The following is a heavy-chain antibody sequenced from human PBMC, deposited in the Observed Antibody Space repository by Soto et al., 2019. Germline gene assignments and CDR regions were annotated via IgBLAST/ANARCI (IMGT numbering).Heavy chain of an antibody. CDR3: ARGFGDLYYYYGMDV. D-gene: IGHD3-10*01. Sequence: SETLSLTCTVSGGSISSYYWSWIRQPPGKGLEWIGYIYYSGSTNYNPSLKSRVTISVDTSKNQFSLKLSSVTAADTAVYYCARGFGDLYYYYGMDVWGQGTTVTVSS. CDR1: GGSISSYY. V-gene: IGHV4-59*01. J-gene: IGHJ6*02. CDR2: IYYSGST.